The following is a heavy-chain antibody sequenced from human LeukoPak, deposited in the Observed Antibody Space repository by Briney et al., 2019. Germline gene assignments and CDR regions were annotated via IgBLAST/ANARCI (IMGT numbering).Heavy chain of an antibody. D-gene: IGHD6-19*01. Sequence: RPSETLSLTCSISGGSISDFYWSWLRQSPGKGLEWIAYIHYTGTTNSNPSLKSRVTTSVDTSKNQFSLKLSSVTAADTAMYYCARTVAGKLVFDDWGQGALVTVS. CDR2: IHYTGTT. CDR3: ARTVAGKLVFDD. J-gene: IGHJ4*02. CDR1: GGSISDFY. V-gene: IGHV4-59*12.